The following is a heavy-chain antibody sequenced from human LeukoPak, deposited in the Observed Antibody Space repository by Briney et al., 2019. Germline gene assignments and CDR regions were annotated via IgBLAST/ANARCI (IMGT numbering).Heavy chain of an antibody. Sequence: PGGSLRLSCAASGFTFSSYVMSWVRQAPGKGLGWVSGISGSGDSTYYADSVKGRFTISRDNSKNTLYLQMNSLRAEDTAVYYCAEDRIVGATARLFDYWGQGTLVTVSS. CDR2: ISGSGDST. J-gene: IGHJ4*02. D-gene: IGHD1-26*01. CDR3: AEDRIVGATARLFDY. CDR1: GFTFSSYV. V-gene: IGHV3-23*01.